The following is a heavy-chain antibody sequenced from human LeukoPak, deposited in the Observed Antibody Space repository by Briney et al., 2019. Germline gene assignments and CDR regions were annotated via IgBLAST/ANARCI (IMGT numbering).Heavy chain of an antibody. Sequence: SETLSLTCAVYGGSFSGYYWSWIRQPPGKGLEWIGEINHSGSTNYNPSLKSRVTISVDTSKNQFSLKLSSVTAADTAVYYCARGASVVVTAMDYWGQGTLVTVSS. J-gene: IGHJ4*02. V-gene: IGHV4-34*01. CDR3: ARGASVVVTAMDY. CDR1: GGSFSGYY. CDR2: INHSGST. D-gene: IGHD2-21*02.